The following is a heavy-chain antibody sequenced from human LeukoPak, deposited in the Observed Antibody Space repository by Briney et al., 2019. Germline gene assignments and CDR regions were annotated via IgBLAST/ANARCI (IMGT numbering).Heavy chain of an antibody. Sequence: SETLSLTCTVSGGSISSYYWSWIRQPAGKGLEWIGRIYTSGSTNYNPSLKSRVTMSVDTSKNQFSLKLSSVTAADTAVYYCARDPGYSSSWDTTIYFDYWGQGTLVTVSS. J-gene: IGHJ4*02. D-gene: IGHD6-13*01. CDR1: GGSISSYY. CDR2: IYTSGST. V-gene: IGHV4-4*07. CDR3: ARDPGYSSSWDTTIYFDY.